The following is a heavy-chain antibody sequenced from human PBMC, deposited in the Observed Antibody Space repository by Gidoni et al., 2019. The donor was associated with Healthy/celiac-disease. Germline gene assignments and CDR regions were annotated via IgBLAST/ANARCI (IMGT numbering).Heavy chain of an antibody. D-gene: IGHD2-15*01. V-gene: IGHV3-23*01. J-gene: IGHJ4*02. Sequence: EVQLLDSGGGLVQPGGSLSLSCAASSFTSRSYAMSWVRQAPGKGMEWVSAMSGSGGSTYYADSVKGRFTISRDNSKNTLYLQMNSLRAEDTAVYYCANPEVVAAILGSPPLDYWGQGTLVTVSS. CDR1: SFTSRSYA. CDR2: MSGSGGST. CDR3: ANPEVVAAILGSPPLDY.